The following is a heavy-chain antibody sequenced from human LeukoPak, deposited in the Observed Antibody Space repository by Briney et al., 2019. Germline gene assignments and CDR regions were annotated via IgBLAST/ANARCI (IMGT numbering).Heavy chain of an antibody. CDR1: GFTFSSYW. CDR3: ARGRPTPGTDY. V-gene: IGHV3-7*04. Sequence: GGSLRLSCAASGFTFSSYWMNWVRQAQGKGLEWVATIKQDGDEEYYGASVKGRFTISRDNANKSLYLQMSSLRVEDTAVYYCARGRPTPGTDYWGQGTLVTVSS. J-gene: IGHJ4*02. D-gene: IGHD6-13*01. CDR2: IKQDGDEE.